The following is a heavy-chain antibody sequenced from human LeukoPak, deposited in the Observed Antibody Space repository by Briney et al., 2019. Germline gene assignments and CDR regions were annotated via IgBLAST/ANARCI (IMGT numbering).Heavy chain of an antibody. J-gene: IGHJ4*02. Sequence: GGSLTLSRAASGFTFNSFAMTWVRQAQGQGLEWVSAISGGGDYSYYADSVKGRFTISRDNAKNSLYLQMNSLRAEDTAVYYCARWGAFGGVTGFDYWGQGTLVTVSS. D-gene: IGHD3-16*01. CDR3: ARWGAFGGVTGFDY. CDR2: ISGGGDYS. V-gene: IGHV3-23*01. CDR1: GFTFNSFA.